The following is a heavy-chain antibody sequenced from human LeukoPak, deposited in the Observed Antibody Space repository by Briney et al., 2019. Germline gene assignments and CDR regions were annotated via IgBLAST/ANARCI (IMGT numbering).Heavy chain of an antibody. V-gene: IGHV4-39*01. Sequence: SVTLSLTRTVSLGSLSRHMYYRGWIGPSPRKGLEWIGSISYSGCTDYTPSIKSRLTIPVARSTDHFPLSLSSVTDADTAVYYCARHHDYYGGSGYECFDPWGQGTLVTVSS. CDR3: ARHHDYYGGSGYECFDP. J-gene: IGHJ5*02. D-gene: IGHD3-22*01. CDR1: LGSLSRHMYY. CDR2: ISYSGCT.